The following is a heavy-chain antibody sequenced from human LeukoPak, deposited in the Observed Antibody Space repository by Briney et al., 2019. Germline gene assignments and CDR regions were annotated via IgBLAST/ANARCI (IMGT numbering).Heavy chain of an antibody. D-gene: IGHD4-23*01. CDR1: GGSFSDYY. V-gene: IGHV4-34*01. J-gene: IGHJ5*02. CDR3: ATYGGNSFWFDP. CDR2: INHSGST. Sequence: SETLSLTCAVYGGSFSDYYWNWIRQSPGKGLEWIGEINHSGSTNYNPSLKSRVTISVDTSKNQFSLKLSSVTAADTAVYYCATYGGNSFWFDPWGQGTLVTVSS.